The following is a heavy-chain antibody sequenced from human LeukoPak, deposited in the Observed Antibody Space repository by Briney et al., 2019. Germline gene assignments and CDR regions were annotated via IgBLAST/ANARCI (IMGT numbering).Heavy chain of an antibody. D-gene: IGHD1-7*01. CDR2: VYYNGRT. V-gene: IGHV4-39*02. J-gene: IGHJ4*02. CDR3: GRRSRSTWNYRRGDY. CDR1: GGSISSSRYY. Sequence: SETLSLTCSVSGGSISSSRYYWGWIRQPPGKGLEWIGSVYYNGRTYYNPSLKSRVTVSIDTFKNHFSLRLTSVTAADTAVYYCGRRSRSTWNYRRGDYWGQGTLVTVSS.